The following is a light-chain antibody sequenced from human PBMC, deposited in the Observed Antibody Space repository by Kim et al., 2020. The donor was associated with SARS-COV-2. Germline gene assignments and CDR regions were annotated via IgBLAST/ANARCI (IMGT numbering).Light chain of an antibody. Sequence: PGQTSRLTCSGDALPKQYAYWYQQKPGPAPWLVIYKDSERPSGIPERFSGSSSGTTVTLTISAVQAEDEADYYCQSADSSGTYWVFGGGTQLTVL. CDR3: QSADSSGTYWV. CDR1: ALPKQY. J-gene: IGLJ3*02. V-gene: IGLV3-25*03. CDR2: KDS.